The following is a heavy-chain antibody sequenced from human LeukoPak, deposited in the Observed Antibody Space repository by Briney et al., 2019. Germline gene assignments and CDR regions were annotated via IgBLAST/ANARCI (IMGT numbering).Heavy chain of an antibody. D-gene: IGHD3-10*01. CDR2: IAWNSGNT. Sequence: GRSLRLSCAASGFTFDNYAMHWVRQAPGKGLEWVSGIAWNSGNTGFADSVKGRFNISRDNAENSLSLQMNSLTPEDTAFYFCAKDMNSYGSGSSYNPWGPFDSWGQGTLVTVSS. CDR3: AKDMNSYGSGSSYNPWGPFDS. CDR1: GFTFDNYA. J-gene: IGHJ4*02. V-gene: IGHV3-9*01.